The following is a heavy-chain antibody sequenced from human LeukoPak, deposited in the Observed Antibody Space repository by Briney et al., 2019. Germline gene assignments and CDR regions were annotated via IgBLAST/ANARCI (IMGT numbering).Heavy chain of an antibody. D-gene: IGHD3-16*01. CDR3: ARAYIQSYYFDY. Sequence: ASVKVSCKASGYTFTGYYMHWGRQAPGQGLEWMGWINPNSGGTNYAQKFQGRVTMTRDTSISTAYMELSRLRSDDTAVYYCARAYIQSYYFDYWGQGTLVTVSS. V-gene: IGHV1-2*02. CDR1: GYTFTGYY. CDR2: INPNSGGT. J-gene: IGHJ4*02.